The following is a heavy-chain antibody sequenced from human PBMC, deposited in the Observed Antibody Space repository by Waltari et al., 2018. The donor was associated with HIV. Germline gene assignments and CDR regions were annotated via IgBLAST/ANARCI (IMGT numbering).Heavy chain of an antibody. CDR1: GGFFRGGDFF. Sequence: QLQLQESGPGVVKPLGTLSPTCLVSGGFFRGGDFFGDWFRQSPGKGLEWIGNIQYGGNTIYNPSLESRVSMSIDTSRGQFSLTLKDVTAADTAVYFCARRGNYRAAEYNYFGPWGQGIQVIVSS. V-gene: IGHV4-39*01. D-gene: IGHD1-7*01. J-gene: IGHJ5*02. CDR3: ARRGNYRAAEYNYFGP. CDR2: IQYGGNT.